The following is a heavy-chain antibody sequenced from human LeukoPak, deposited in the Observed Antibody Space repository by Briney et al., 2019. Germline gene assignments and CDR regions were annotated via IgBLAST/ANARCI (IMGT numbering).Heavy chain of an antibody. V-gene: IGHV4-61*02. CDR2: IYTSGST. J-gene: IGHJ5*02. CDR1: GGSISSGSYY. Sequence: PSETLSLTCTVSGGSISSGSYYWSWIRQPAGKGLEWIGRIYTSGSTNYNPSLKSRVTISVDTSKNQFSLKLSSVTAADTAVYYCASQQWLGTTGWFDPWGQGTLVTVSS. CDR3: ASQQWLGTTGWFDP. D-gene: IGHD6-19*01.